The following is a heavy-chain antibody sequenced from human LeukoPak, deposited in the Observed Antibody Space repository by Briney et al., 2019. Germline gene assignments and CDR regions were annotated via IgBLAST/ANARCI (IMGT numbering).Heavy chain of an antibody. CDR1: GGSISSYY. J-gene: IGHJ4*02. V-gene: IGHV4-4*07. CDR2: ISTSGST. Sequence: SETLSLTCTVSGGSISSYYWSWIRQPAGKGLESIGHISTSGSTNYNPSLKSRVTMSVDTSKNQFSLKLSSVTAADTAVYYCARVEIYGSGSYYGYWGQGTLVTVSS. CDR3: ARVEIYGSGSYYGY. D-gene: IGHD3-10*01.